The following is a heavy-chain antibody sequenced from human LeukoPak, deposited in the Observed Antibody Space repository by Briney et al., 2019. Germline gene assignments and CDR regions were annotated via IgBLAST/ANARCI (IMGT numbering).Heavy chain of an antibody. D-gene: IGHD2-2*01. CDR1: GYTFTSYA. V-gene: IGHV1-3*03. CDR3: ARDGLHCSSTSCPGGWFDP. CDR2: INAGNGNT. Sequence: ASVKVSCKASGYTFTSYAVHWVRQAPGQRLEWMGWINAGNGNTKYSQEFQGRVTITRDTSASTAYMGLSSLRSEDMAVYYCARDGLHCSSTSCPGGWFDPWGQGTLVTVSS. J-gene: IGHJ5*02.